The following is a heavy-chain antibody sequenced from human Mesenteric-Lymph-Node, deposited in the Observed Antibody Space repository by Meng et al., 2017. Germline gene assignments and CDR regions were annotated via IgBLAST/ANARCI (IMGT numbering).Heavy chain of an antibody. D-gene: IGHD6-19*01. CDR2: LSIGGDYT. J-gene: IGHJ4*02. Sequence: GGSLRLSCAASGFTFSSYWMSWVRQAPGKGLEWVSGLSIGGDYTYYADSVKGRFTISRDNSKNTLYLQMNSLRAEDTAVYYCAKGGEQWVVYLLDYWGQGTLVTVSS. CDR3: AKGGEQWVVYLLDY. CDR1: GFTFSSYW. V-gene: IGHV3-23*01.